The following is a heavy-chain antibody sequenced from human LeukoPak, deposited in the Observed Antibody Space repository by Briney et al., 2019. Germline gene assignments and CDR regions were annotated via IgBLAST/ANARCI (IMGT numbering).Heavy chain of an antibody. CDR2: TYYRSKWYN. D-gene: IGHD3-10*01. CDR1: GDSVSSNSAA. CDR3: AREPSMVRGVIISSPDSYNLFDP. V-gene: IGHV6-1*01. Sequence: SQTLSLICAISGDSVSSNSAAWNWIRQSPSRGLEWLGRTYYRSKWYNDYAVSVKSRITINPDTSKNQFSLQLNSVTPEDTAVYYCAREPSMVRGVIISSPDSYNLFDPWGQGTLVTVSS. J-gene: IGHJ5*02.